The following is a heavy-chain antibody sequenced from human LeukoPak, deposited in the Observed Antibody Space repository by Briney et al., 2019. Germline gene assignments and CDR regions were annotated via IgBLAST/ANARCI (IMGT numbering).Heavy chain of an antibody. CDR2: IKQDGSDK. J-gene: IGHJ4*02. V-gene: IGHV3-7*01. D-gene: IGHD5-18*01. CDR1: GFTFSSYW. CDR3: ARAYSYVSY. Sequence: QPGGSLRLSCAASGFTFSSYWMTWVRQAPGKGLEWVAKIKQDGSDKYYVDSVKGRFTISRDNAKNSLYLQMNSLRAEDTAVYYCARAYSYVSYWGQRALVIVSS.